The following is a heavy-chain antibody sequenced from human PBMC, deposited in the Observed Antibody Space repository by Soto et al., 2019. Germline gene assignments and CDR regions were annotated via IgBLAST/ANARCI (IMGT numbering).Heavy chain of an antibody. CDR3: ARERISSSWYSFDY. V-gene: IGHV4-31*03. Sequence: PSETLSLTCTVSGGSISSGGYYWSWIRQHPGKGLEWIGYIYYSGSTYYNPSLKSRVTISVDTSKNQFSLKLSSVTAADTAVYHCARERISSSWYSFDYWGQGTLVTVSS. J-gene: IGHJ4*02. CDR2: IYYSGST. CDR1: GGSISSGGYY. D-gene: IGHD6-13*01.